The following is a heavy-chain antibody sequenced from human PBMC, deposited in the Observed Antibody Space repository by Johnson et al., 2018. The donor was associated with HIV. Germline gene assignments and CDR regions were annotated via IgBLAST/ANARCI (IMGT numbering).Heavy chain of an antibody. CDR1: GFSVSSNY. J-gene: IGHJ3*01. CDR3: ARSGPNGAFDV. D-gene: IGHD3-10*01. Sequence: VQLVESGGGLVQPGGSLRLSCAASGFSVSSNYMSWVRQAPGKGLEWVSMINSAGFTYSADSVKGRFTVSRDKSKNTLYMEMNNLRLEDTAVYYCARSGPNGAFDVWGQGTMVTVSS. CDR2: INSAGFT. V-gene: IGHV3-66*01.